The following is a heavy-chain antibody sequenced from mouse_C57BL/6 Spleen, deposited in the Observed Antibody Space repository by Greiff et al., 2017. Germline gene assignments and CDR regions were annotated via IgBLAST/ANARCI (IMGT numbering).Heavy chain of an antibody. D-gene: IGHD2-4*01. CDR3: TTWDYDPFAY. J-gene: IGHJ3*01. V-gene: IGHV14-4*01. CDR1: GFNIKDDY. CDR2: IDPENGDT. Sequence: VQLKESGAELVRPGASVKLSCTASGFNIKDDYMHWVKQRPEQGLEWIGWIDPENGDTEYASKFQGKATITADTSSNTAYLQLSSLTSEDTAVYYCTTWDYDPFAYWGQGTLVTVSA.